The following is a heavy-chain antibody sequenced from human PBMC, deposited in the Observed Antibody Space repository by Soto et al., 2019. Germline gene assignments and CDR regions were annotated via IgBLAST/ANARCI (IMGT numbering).Heavy chain of an antibody. V-gene: IGHV3-7*01. Sequence: PGGSLRLSRAASGFTFSSYWMSWVRQAPGKGLEWVANIKQDGSEKYYVDSVKGRFTISRDNAKNSLYLQMNSLRAEDTAVYYCAREVYLSFFRDLDPCGKETLFTVSS. J-gene: IGHJ5*02. CDR3: AREVYLSFFRDLDP. D-gene: IGHD6-6*01. CDR2: IKQDGSEK. CDR1: GFTFSSYW.